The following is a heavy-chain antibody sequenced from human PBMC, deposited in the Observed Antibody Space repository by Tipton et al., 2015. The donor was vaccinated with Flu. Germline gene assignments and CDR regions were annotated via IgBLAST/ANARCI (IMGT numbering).Heavy chain of an antibody. V-gene: IGHV1-18*01. CDR3: ARDMPQGVVVIPPAKRFDY. Sequence: QLVQSGAEVKKPGASVKVSCKASGYTFTTYGISWVRQAPGQGLEWMGWISPYTDNTNYAQKFQGRVIMTTDTSTSTAYMEVRSLRSDDTAVYYCARDMPQGVVVIPPAKRFDYWGQGTLVTVSS. CDR1: GYTFTTYG. J-gene: IGHJ4*02. D-gene: IGHD2-2*01. CDR2: ISPYTDNT.